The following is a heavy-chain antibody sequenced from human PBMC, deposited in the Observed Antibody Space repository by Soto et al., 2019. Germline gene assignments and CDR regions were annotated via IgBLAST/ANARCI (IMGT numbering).Heavy chain of an antibody. CDR2: ISGSGGST. J-gene: IGHJ4*02. D-gene: IGHD1-26*01. CDR3: ARRGSGSYYDY. V-gene: IGHV3-23*01. Sequence: VQLLESGGGLVQPGGSLRLSCAAYGFTFSSYAMNWVRQAPGKGLEWVSVISGSGGSTYYADSVKGRFTIARDNSKNTLYLQMNSLRAEDTAVYYCARRGSGSYYDYWGQGTLVTVSS. CDR1: GFTFSSYA.